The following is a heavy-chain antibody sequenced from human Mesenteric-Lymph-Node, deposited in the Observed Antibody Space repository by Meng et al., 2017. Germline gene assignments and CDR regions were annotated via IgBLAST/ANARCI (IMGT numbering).Heavy chain of an antibody. Sequence: SETLSLTCTVSGGSISYRNNYWGWIRQPPGKGLEWIGTISFGGSTDYNPSLESRVTISLNMSKNQFSLKLTSVTAADTAVYYCARVVGQFLVYFDYWGQGALVTVSS. J-gene: IGHJ4*02. CDR2: ISFGGST. V-gene: IGHV4-39*07. CDR1: GGSISYRNNY. D-gene: IGHD6-19*01. CDR3: ARVVGQFLVYFDY.